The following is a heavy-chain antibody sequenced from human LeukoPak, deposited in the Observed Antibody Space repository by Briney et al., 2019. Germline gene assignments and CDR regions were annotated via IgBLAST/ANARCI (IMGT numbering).Heavy chain of an antibody. CDR1: GFTFSSYA. Sequence: QPGGSLRPSCAASGFTFSSYAMSWVRQAPGKGLEWVSAISGSGGSTYYADSVKGRFTISRDNSKNTLYLQMNSLRAEDTAVYYCAKRSLGQQLGFPFDPWGQGTLVTVSS. V-gene: IGHV3-23*01. CDR2: ISGSGGST. CDR3: AKRSLGQQLGFPFDP. D-gene: IGHD6-13*01. J-gene: IGHJ5*02.